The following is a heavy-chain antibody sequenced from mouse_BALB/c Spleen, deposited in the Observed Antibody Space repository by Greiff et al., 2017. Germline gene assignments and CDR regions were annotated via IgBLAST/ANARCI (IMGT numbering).Heavy chain of an antibody. J-gene: IGHJ4*01. CDR3: ARLGGNYEAMDY. D-gene: IGHD2-1*01. CDR2: ISNGGGST. CDR1: GFTFSSYT. V-gene: IGHV5-12-2*01. Sequence: EVQRVESGGGLVQPGGSLKLSCAASGFTFSSYTMSWVRQTPEKRLEWVAYISNGGGSTYYPDTVKGRFTISRDNAKNTLYLQMSSLKSEDTAMYYCARLGGNYEAMDYWGQGTSVTVSS.